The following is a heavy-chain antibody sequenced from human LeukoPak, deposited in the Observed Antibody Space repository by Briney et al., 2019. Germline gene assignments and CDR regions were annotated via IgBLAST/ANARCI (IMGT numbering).Heavy chain of an antibody. J-gene: IGHJ4*02. CDR3: ARQPSANGSGGY. CDR1: GGSISSYY. D-gene: IGHD3-10*01. CDR2: IYYSGST. Sequence: SETLSLTCTVSGGSISSYYWSWIRQPPGKGLAWIGYIYYSGSTNYNPSLKSRVTISVDTSKNQFSLKLSSVTAADTAVYYCARQPSANGSGGYWGQGTLVTVSS. V-gene: IGHV4-59*01.